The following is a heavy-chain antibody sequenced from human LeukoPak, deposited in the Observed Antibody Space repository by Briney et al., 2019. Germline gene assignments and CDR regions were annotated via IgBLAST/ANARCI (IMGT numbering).Heavy chain of an antibody. V-gene: IGHV3-74*01. D-gene: IGHD6-6*01. CDR2: VDAHGGSS. CDR3: VRGPSFYYYYYDMDV. CDR1: GFTFSNYW. Sequence: GGSLRLSCAGSGFTFSNYWMYWVRQAPGKGLVWVSHVDAHGGSSTYADSVKGRFTISRDNDKKTMYLQMSSLRAEDTAVYYCVRGPSFYYYYYDMDVWGQGTTVTVSS. J-gene: IGHJ6*02.